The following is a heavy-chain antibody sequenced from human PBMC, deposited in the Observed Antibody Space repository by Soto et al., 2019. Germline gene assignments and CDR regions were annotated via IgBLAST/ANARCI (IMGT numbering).Heavy chain of an antibody. Sequence: SVKVSWKASGGTCISYAISLLLQAPGQVLEWMGGIIPIFGTANYAQKFQGRVTITADKSTSTAYMELSSLRSEDTAVYYCARVYPFEYSSLPYYYYGMDVWGQGTTVTVSS. D-gene: IGHD6-6*01. J-gene: IGHJ6*02. V-gene: IGHV1-69*06. CDR2: IIPIFGTA. CDR3: ARVYPFEYSSLPYYYYGMDV. CDR1: GGTCISYA.